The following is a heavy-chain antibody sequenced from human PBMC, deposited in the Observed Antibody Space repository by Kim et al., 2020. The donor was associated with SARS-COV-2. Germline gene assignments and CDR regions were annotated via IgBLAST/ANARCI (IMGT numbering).Heavy chain of an antibody. Sequence: GGSLRLSCAASGFTFSSYGMHWVRQAPGKGLEWVAVISYDGSNKYYADSVKGRFTISRDNSKNTLYLQMNSLRAEDTAVYYCAKDLRVREDYYYYGMDVWGQGTTVTVSS. D-gene: IGHD3-10*01. CDR2: ISYDGSNK. CDR1: GFTFSSYG. CDR3: AKDLRVREDYYYYGMDV. V-gene: IGHV3-30*18. J-gene: IGHJ6*02.